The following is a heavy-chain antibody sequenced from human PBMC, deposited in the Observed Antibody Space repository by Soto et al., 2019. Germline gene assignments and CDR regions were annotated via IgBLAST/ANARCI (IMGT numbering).Heavy chain of an antibody. CDR2: IYYSGST. Sequence: PSETLSLTCTVSGGSISSYYWSWIRQPPGKGQEWIGYIYYSGSTNYNPSLKSRVTISVDTSKNQFSLKLTSVTAADTAVYYCARGRFLVGYYYYGMDVWGQGTTVTVSS. CDR3: ARGRFLVGYYYYGMDV. J-gene: IGHJ6*02. D-gene: IGHD3-10*01. V-gene: IGHV4-59*01. CDR1: GGSISSYY.